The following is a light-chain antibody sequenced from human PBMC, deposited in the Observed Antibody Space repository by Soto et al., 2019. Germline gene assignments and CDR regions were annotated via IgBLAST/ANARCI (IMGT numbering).Light chain of an antibody. CDR1: QSVSSSY. V-gene: IGKV3-20*01. J-gene: IGKJ1*01. CDR2: GAS. CDR3: QQYRT. Sequence: ELVLTQSPGTLSVSAGDRATLSCRASQSVSSSYLAWYQQKPGQAPRLLIYGASSRATGIPDRFSGSGSGTDFTLTISRLEPEDFAVYYCQQYRTCGQGTKVDI.